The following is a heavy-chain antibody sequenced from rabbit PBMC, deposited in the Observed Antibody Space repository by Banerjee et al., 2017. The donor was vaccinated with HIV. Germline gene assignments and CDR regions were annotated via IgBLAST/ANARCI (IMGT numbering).Heavy chain of an antibody. CDR2: IEPIFGNT. CDR3: VRDTWHFKL. J-gene: IGHJ4*01. V-gene: IGHV1S47*01. CDR1: GFDFSNYG. D-gene: IGHD3-1*01. Sequence: QEQLVESGGGLVQPGGSLKLSCKASGFDFSNYGVSWVRQAPGKGLEWIGYIEPIFGNTYYANWVNGRFTISSHNAQNTLYLQLNSLTAADTATYFCVRDTWHFKLWGQGTLVTVS.